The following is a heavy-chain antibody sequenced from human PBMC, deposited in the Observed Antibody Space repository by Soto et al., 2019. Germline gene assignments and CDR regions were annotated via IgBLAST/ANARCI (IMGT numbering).Heavy chain of an antibody. J-gene: IGHJ6*02. CDR3: AKGSFWVHYGMDV. V-gene: IGHV3-23*01. D-gene: IGHD3-16*01. CDR1: GSSFSAYA. Sequence: EVQLSESGGGLVQFGGSLRLSCAASGSSFSAYAINWVRQAPGKGLEWVSAIDRSGEIAYYADSVKGRFTISRDNAKNTLYLQMNSLRAEDTAVYYCAKGSFWVHYGMDVWGPGSTVTVSS. CDR2: IDRSGEIA.